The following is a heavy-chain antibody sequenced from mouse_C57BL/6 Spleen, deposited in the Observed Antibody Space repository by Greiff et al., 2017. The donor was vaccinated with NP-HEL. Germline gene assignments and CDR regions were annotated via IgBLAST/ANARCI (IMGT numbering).Heavy chain of an antibody. CDR2: INPNNGGT. J-gene: IGHJ1*03. CDR3: ARGYYGSSYGRYFEG. CDR1: GYTFTDYY. D-gene: IGHD1-1*01. Sequence: VQLQQSGPELVKPGASVKISCKASGYTFTDYYMNWVKQSHGKSLEWIGDINPNNGGTSYIQKFKGKATLTVDKSSSTAYMELRSLTSEDSAVYDCARGYYGSSYGRYFEGWGTGTTVTVSS. V-gene: IGHV1-26*01.